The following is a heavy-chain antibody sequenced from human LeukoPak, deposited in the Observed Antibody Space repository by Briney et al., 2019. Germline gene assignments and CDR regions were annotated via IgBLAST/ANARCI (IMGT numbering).Heavy chain of an antibody. Sequence: GGSLRLSCAASGFTSSSYAMSWVRQAPGKGLEWVSAISGSGGSTYYADSVKGRFTISRDNSKNTLYLQMNSLRAEDTAVYYCAKGLGEATAYDFDYWGQGTLVTVSS. D-gene: IGHD3-16*01. CDR1: GFTSSSYA. V-gene: IGHV3-23*01. J-gene: IGHJ4*02. CDR2: ISGSGGST. CDR3: AKGLGEATAYDFDY.